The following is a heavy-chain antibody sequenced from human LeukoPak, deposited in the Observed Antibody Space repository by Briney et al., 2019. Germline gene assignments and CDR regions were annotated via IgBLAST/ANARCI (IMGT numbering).Heavy chain of an antibody. D-gene: IGHD6-13*01. CDR2: ISYDGSNK. CDR3: AKGLGSSWSLGPTDY. CDR1: GFTFSSYS. J-gene: IGHJ4*02. Sequence: GGSLRLSCAASGFTFSSYSMNWVRQAPGKGLEWVAVISYDGSNKYYADSVKGRFTISRDNSKNTLYLQMNSLRAEDTAVYYCAKGLGSSWSLGPTDYWGQGTLVTVSS. V-gene: IGHV3-30*18.